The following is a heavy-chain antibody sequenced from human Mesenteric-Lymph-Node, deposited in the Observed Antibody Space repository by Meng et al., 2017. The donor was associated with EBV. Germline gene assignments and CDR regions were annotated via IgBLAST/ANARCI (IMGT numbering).Heavy chain of an antibody. J-gene: IGHJ4*02. D-gene: IGHD3-22*01. Sequence: VQLQPWGAGLLKPSETLSLTCAVYGGSFSGQYWSWIRQPPGKGLEWIGELNRSGNTNYNPFFKGRVTISVDTSKNQFSLKLSSVTAADTAVYYCVRGLGAPNLYYDSNALDYWGQGTLVTVSS. CDR2: LNRSGNT. CDR3: VRGLGAPNLYYDSNALDY. V-gene: IGHV4-34*01. CDR1: GGSFSGQY.